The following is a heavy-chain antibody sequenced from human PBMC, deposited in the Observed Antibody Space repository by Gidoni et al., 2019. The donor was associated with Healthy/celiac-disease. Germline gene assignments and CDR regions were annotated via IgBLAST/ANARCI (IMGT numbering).Heavy chain of an antibody. D-gene: IGHD3-10*01. CDR3: ARLRGTRGGYGMDV. V-gene: IGHV4-39*01. Sequence: QLQLQESGPGLVKPSETLSLTCTVSGGSISSSSYYWGWIRQPPGKGLEWIGSIYYSGSTYYNPSLKSRVTISVDTSKNQFSLKLSSVTAADTAVYYCARLRGTRGGYGMDVWGQGTTVTVSS. CDR2: IYYSGST. CDR1: GGSISSSSYY. J-gene: IGHJ6*02.